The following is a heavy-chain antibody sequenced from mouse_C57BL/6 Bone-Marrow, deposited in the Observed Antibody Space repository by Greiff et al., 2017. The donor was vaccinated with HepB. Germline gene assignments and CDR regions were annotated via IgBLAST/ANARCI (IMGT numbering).Heavy chain of an antibody. J-gene: IGHJ1*03. V-gene: IGHV14-4*01. CDR2: IDPENGDT. D-gene: IGHD1-1*01. Sequence: VQLQQSGAELVRPGASVKLSCTASGFNIKDDYMHWVKQRPEQGLEWIGWIDPENGDTEYASKFQGKATITADTSSNTAYLQLSSLTSEDTAVYYCTTSYGSSYWYFDVWGTGTTVTGSS. CDR1: GFNIKDDY. CDR3: TTSYGSSYWYFDV.